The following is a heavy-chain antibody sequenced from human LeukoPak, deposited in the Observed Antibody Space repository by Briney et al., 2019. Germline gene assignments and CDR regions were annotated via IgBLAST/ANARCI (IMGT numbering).Heavy chain of an antibody. CDR1: GYSISSGYY. J-gene: IGHJ4*02. D-gene: IGHD3-10*01. V-gene: IGHV4-38-2*02. CDR2: IYHSEST. CDR3: AREYGSGSYDTR. Sequence: PSETLSLTCTVSGYSISSGYYWGWIRQPPGKGLEWIGSIYHSESTYYNPSLKSRVTISVDTSKNQFSLKLSSVTAADTAIYYCAREYGSGSYDTRWGQGTLVTVSS.